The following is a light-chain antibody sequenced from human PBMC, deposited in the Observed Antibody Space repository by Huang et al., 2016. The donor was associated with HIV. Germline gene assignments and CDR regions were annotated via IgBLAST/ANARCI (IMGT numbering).Light chain of an antibody. J-gene: IGKJ5*01. CDR3: QQLNSDPIT. CDR2: AAS. Sequence: IQLTQSPSSLSASVGDRVTITCRASQGISSYLACYQQKPGKAPKVLIYAASTLQSGVPSRFSGSGSGTDFTLTISSLQPEDFATYYCQQLNSDPITFGQGTRLEMK. CDR1: QGISSY. V-gene: IGKV1-9*01.